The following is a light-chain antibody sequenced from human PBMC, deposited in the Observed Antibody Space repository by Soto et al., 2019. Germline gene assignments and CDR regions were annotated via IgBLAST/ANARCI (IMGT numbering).Light chain of an antibody. J-gene: IGKJ4*01. CDR1: ESFTNY. CDR2: DAS. CDR3: QQRSNWPLT. Sequence: EIVLTQSPATLSLSPGERGTLSCRASESFTNYLSWYQQKPGQAPRLLVYDASTRATDIPARFSGSGSGTDFTLTISSLEPEDFAVYYCQQRSNWPLTFGGGTKVDIK. V-gene: IGKV3-11*01.